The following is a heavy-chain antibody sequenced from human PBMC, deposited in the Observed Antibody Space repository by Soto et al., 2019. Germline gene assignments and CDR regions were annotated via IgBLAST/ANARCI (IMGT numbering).Heavy chain of an antibody. D-gene: IGHD3-3*01. Sequence: GSSVKASCKASGSTFSSYAINWVRQAPGQGLEWMGGIIPIFGTANYAQKFQGRVTITADESTSTAYMEMSRLRYEDTAVYYCARGTFLNYDFWHGYWFDSWGQGTPVTVSS. CDR2: IIPIFGTA. CDR3: ARGTFLNYDFWHGYWFDS. V-gene: IGHV1-69*13. J-gene: IGHJ5*01. CDR1: GSTFSSYA.